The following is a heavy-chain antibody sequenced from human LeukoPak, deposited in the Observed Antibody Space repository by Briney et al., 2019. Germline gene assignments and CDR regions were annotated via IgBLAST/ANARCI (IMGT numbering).Heavy chain of an antibody. Sequence: GGSLRLSCAASGFTFSSYAMHWVRQAPGKGLEWVAVISYDGSNKYYADSVKGRFTISRDNSKNTLYLQMNSLRAEDTAVYYCAREGEYSSFDYWGQGTLVTVSS. CDR2: ISYDGSNK. J-gene: IGHJ4*02. V-gene: IGHV3-30-3*01. CDR3: AREGEYSSFDY. CDR1: GFTFSSYA. D-gene: IGHD3-22*01.